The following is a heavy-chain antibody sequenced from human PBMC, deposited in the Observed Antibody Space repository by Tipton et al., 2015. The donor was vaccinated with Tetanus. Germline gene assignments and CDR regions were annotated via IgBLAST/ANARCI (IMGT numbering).Heavy chain of an antibody. CDR3: ARSADNWFDP. Sequence: GLVKPSETLSLTCSLSGGSLSSGTFYWDWIRQRPGKGLEWIGNIYYNGNTLENPSVKGRVTLSLDKSKNQFSLKPRSVTAADTAIYYCARSADNWFDPWGQGILVTVSS. V-gene: IGHV4-39*01. CDR2: IYYNGNT. CDR1: GGSLSSGTFY. J-gene: IGHJ5*02.